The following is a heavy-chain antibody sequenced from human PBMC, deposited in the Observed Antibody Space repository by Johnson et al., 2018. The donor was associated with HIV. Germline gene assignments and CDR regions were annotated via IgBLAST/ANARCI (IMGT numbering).Heavy chain of an antibody. D-gene: IGHD3-16*02. CDR1: GFTFDDYA. CDR2: ISWNSGSI. CDR3: AREWGMVTFGEVIPRNAFDI. V-gene: IGHV3-9*01. Sequence: EVQLVESGGGLVQPGRSLRLSCASSGFTFDDYAMHWVRQAPGKGLEWVSGISWNSGSIGYADSVKGRFTISRDNAKNSLYLQMNSLRAEDTALYYCAREWGMVTFGEVIPRNAFDIWGQGTMVTVSS. J-gene: IGHJ3*02.